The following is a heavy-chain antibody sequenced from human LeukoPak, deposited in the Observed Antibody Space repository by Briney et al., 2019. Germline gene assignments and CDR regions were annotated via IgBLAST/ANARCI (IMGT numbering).Heavy chain of an antibody. V-gene: IGHV4-4*07. D-gene: IGHD6-13*01. CDR1: GGSISSYY. Sequence: PSETLSLTCTVSGGSISSYYWSWIRQPAGKELEWIGRIYTSGSTNYNPSLKSRVTMSVDTSKNQFSLKLSSVTAADTAVYYCARGLAAGNSYYFDYWGQGTLVTVSS. CDR2: IYTSGST. J-gene: IGHJ4*02. CDR3: ARGLAAGNSYYFDY.